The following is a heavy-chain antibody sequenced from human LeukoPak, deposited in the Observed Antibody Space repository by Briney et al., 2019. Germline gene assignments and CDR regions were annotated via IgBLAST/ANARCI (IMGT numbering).Heavy chain of an antibody. CDR3: ARALWFGEFYYYYYMDV. Sequence: GGSLRLSCAASGFTFSDYWMTWVRQAPGKGLEWVANIKEDGSEEKYVDSVKGRFTISRDNAKNSLYLQMNSLRAEDTAVYYCARALWFGEFYYYYYMDVWGKGTTVTISS. CDR1: GFTFSDYW. J-gene: IGHJ6*03. D-gene: IGHD3-10*01. CDR2: IKEDGSEE. V-gene: IGHV3-7*01.